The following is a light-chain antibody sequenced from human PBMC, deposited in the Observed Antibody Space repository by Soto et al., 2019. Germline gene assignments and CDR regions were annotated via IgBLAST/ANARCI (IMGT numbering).Light chain of an antibody. V-gene: IGLV4-69*01. Sequence: QLVLTQSPSASASLGASVKLTCTLSSGHSNYAIAWHQQQPEKGPRYLMKLNSDGSHSKGDGIPDRFSGSSSGAGRYLTISSLQSEDEADYYCQTWGTGIKVFGGGTKLTVL. CDR2: LNSDGSH. J-gene: IGLJ3*02. CDR1: SGHSNYA. CDR3: QTWGTGIKV.